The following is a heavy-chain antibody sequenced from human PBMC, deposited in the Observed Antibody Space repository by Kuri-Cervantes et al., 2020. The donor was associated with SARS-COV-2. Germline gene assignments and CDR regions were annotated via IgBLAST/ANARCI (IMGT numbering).Heavy chain of an antibody. V-gene: IGHV3-21*04. Sequence: GGSLRLSCAASGFTFSSYSMNWVRQAPGKGMEWVSSISSSSSYIYYADSVKGRFTISRDNAKNSLYLQMNSLRAEDTALYYCAKGLNDKRYNWNYVPDYWGQGTLVTVSS. CDR2: ISSSSSYI. J-gene: IGHJ4*02. CDR1: GFTFSSYS. D-gene: IGHD1-7*01. CDR3: AKGLNDKRYNWNYVPDY.